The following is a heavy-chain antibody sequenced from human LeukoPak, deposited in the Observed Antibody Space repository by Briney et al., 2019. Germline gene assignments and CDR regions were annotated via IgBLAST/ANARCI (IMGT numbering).Heavy chain of an antibody. J-gene: IGHJ4*02. V-gene: IGHV3-49*03. Sequence: GGSLRLSCTASGFTFGDYAMSWFRQAPGKGLEWVGFIRSKAYGGTTEYAASVKGRFTISRDDSKSIAYLQMNSLKTEDTAVYYCSSLTYYYDSSGGNYFDYWGQGTLVTVSS. CDR2: IRSKAYGGTT. CDR3: SSLTYYYDSSGGNYFDY. D-gene: IGHD3-22*01. CDR1: GFTFGDYA.